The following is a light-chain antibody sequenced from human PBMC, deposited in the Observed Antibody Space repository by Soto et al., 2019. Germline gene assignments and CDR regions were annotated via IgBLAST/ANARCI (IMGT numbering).Light chain of an antibody. CDR2: GGS. J-gene: IGKJ4*01. CDR1: QSVISGN. Sequence: IVLTQSPGTLSLSPGEGATLSCRASQSVISGNLAWYQHRPGQAPRLVIFGGSYRATGIPDRFSGSGSGTDYSLTISRVEPEDFAVYYCQHYGNSPTFGGGTKVEIK. V-gene: IGKV3-20*01. CDR3: QHYGNSPT.